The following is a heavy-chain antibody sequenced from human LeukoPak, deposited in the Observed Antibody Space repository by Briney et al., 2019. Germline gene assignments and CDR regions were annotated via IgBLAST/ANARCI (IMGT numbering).Heavy chain of an antibody. Sequence: SETLSLTCTVSGGSISTYYWSWIRQPPGEGLEWIGYIYYSGSTNYNPSFKSRVTISVDTSKNQFSLKLSSVTAADTAVYYCARNGGSYSFDYWGQGTLATVPS. CDR1: GGSISTYY. D-gene: IGHD1-26*01. CDR3: ARNGGSYSFDY. CDR2: IYYSGST. J-gene: IGHJ4*02. V-gene: IGHV4-59*01.